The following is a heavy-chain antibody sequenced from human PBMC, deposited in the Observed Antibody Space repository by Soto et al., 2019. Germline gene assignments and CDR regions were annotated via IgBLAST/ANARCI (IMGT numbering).Heavy chain of an antibody. J-gene: IGHJ4*02. CDR3: ASYAHGSGSYYFDY. D-gene: IGHD3-10*01. CDR1: GFTVSSNY. V-gene: IGHV3-53*01. CDR2: IYSGGST. Sequence: GGSLRLSCAASGFTVSSNYMSWVRQAPGKGLEWVSVIYSGGSTYYADSVKGRFTISRDNSKNTLYLQMNSLRAEDTALYYCASYAHGSGSYYFDYWGQGTLVTVSS.